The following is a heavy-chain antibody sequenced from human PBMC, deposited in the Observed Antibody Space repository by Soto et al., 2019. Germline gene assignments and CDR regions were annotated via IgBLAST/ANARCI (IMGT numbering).Heavy chain of an antibody. J-gene: IGHJ6*02. Sequence: SQTLSLTCAISGDSVSRNLSTWNWIRQSPSRGLEWLGRTYYRSRWHNDYAVSVRSRISINPDTSKNQFSLQLKYVTPEDTAVYYCASDRVNWKYYYYYGMDVWGQGTTVTVYS. CDR3: ASDRVNWKYYYYYGMDV. CDR1: GDSVSRNLST. CDR2: TYYRSRWHN. D-gene: IGHD1-20*01. V-gene: IGHV6-1*01.